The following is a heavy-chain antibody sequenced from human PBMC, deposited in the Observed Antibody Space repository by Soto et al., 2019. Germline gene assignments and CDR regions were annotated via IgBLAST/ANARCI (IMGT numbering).Heavy chain of an antibody. CDR2: MNPNSGNT. CDR1: GYTFTSYD. D-gene: IGHD1-1*01. CDR3: AREMTTRGMDV. Sequence: QVQLVQSGAEVKKPGASVKVSCKASGYTFTSYDINWVRQATGQGLEWMGWMNPNSGNTGYAQKFQGRVTMTRNTSLTTTYMELSSLRSEYTAVYYCAREMTTRGMDVGGQGTTVTVSS. V-gene: IGHV1-8*01. J-gene: IGHJ6*02.